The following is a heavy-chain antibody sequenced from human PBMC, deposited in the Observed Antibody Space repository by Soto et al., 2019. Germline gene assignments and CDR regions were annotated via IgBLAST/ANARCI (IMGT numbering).Heavy chain of an antibody. Sequence: EVHLLESGGGLVQPGGSLRLSCAASGFTFNSYAMSWVRQAPGKGLEWVSSISGSGGSTNYADSVKGRFTISRDSSKNTLYLQMNSLRAEDTAVYYCAKDVYTYGSSPFDYWGQGTLVTVSS. V-gene: IGHV3-23*01. CDR2: ISGSGGST. CDR1: GFTFNSYA. CDR3: AKDVYTYGSSPFDY. J-gene: IGHJ4*02. D-gene: IGHD5-18*01.